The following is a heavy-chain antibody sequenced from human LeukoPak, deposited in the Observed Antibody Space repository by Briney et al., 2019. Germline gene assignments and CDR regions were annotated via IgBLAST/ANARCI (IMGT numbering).Heavy chain of an antibody. CDR1: GYTFTGYY. Sequence: GASVKVSCKASGYTFTGYYMHWVRQAPGQGLEWMGWINPNSGGTNYAQKFQGRVTMTRDTSISTAYMELSRLRSDDTAVYYCARDRRVAVAADRNWFDPWGQGTLVTVSS. D-gene: IGHD6-19*01. CDR2: INPNSGGT. J-gene: IGHJ5*02. V-gene: IGHV1-2*02. CDR3: ARDRRVAVAADRNWFDP.